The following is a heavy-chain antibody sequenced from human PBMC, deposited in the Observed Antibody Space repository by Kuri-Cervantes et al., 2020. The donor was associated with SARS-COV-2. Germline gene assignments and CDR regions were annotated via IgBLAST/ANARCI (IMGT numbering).Heavy chain of an antibody. D-gene: IGHD3-22*01. CDR1: GGSISNYY. CDR2: IFRSGIT. Sequence: SETLSLTCTVSGGSISNYYWGWIRQPPGKGLEWIGSIFRSGITYYNPSLKSRVTMSVDTTKNQFSLKLSSVTAADTAVYYCARIDYHTSGYYYYYYYMDVWGKGTTVTVSS. J-gene: IGHJ6*03. CDR3: ARIDYHTSGYYYYYYYMDV. V-gene: IGHV4-39*01.